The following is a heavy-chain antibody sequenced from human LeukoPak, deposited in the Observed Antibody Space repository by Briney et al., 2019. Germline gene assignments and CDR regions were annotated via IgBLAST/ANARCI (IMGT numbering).Heavy chain of an antibody. Sequence: SETLSLTCTVSGGSISSYYWSWMRQPPGKGLEWIGYIYYSGSTNYNPSLKSRVTISVDTSKNQFSLKPSSVTAADTAVYYCAGQIVALFDYWGQGTLVTVSS. D-gene: IGHD3-22*01. CDR3: AGQIVALFDY. CDR2: IYYSGST. J-gene: IGHJ4*02. V-gene: IGHV4-59*01. CDR1: GGSISSYY.